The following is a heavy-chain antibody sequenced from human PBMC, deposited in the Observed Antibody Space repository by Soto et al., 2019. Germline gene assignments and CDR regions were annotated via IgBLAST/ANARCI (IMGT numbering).Heavy chain of an antibody. CDR3: ARGGAAEQWLSYYYYGMDV. J-gene: IGHJ6*02. CDR2: IYSGGST. Sequence: GWSLRLSCAASGLTVSSNYMSWVRQAPGKGLEWVSVIYSGGSTYYADSVKGRFTISRDNSKNTLYLQMNSLRAEDTAVYYCARGGAAEQWLSYYYYGMDVWGQGTTVTVSS. D-gene: IGHD6-19*01. V-gene: IGHV3-53*01. CDR1: GLTVSSNY.